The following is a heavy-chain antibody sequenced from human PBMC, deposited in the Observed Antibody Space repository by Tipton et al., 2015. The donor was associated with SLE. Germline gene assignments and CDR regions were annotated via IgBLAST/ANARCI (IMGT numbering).Heavy chain of an antibody. Sequence: TLSLTCTGSGFSISRGYFWGWVRQPPGKGPEWLAVIYQSGRTSYNPALKSRATISVDTSKNQCSLSLRSVTAADTAVYFCSSRNWDETFDVWGQGTMVTVSS. V-gene: IGHV4-38-2*02. J-gene: IGHJ3*01. CDR1: GFSISRGYF. CDR2: IYQSGRT. D-gene: IGHD7-27*01. CDR3: SSRNWDETFDV.